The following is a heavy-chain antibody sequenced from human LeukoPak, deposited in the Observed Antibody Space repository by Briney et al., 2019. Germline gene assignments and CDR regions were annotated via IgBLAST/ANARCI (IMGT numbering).Heavy chain of an antibody. Sequence: PSETLSLTCTVSGGSISSYYWSWIRQPPGKGLEWIGYIYYSGSTNYNPSLKSRVTISVDTSKNQFSLKLRSVTAADTAVYYCARDVGATVDYWGQGTLVTVS. CDR2: IYYSGST. D-gene: IGHD1-26*01. CDR1: GGSISSYY. V-gene: IGHV4-59*01. J-gene: IGHJ4*02. CDR3: ARDVGATVDY.